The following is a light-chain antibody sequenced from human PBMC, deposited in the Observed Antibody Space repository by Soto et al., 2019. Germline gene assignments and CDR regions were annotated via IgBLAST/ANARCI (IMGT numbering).Light chain of an antibody. CDR1: TGAVTSGYY. CDR2: STS. Sequence: QAVVTQEPSLTVSPGGTGTLTCASSTGAVTSGYYPNWFQQKPGQAPRALIYSTSNNHSWTPARFSGSLLGGKAALTLSGVQPEDEAEYYCLLYYGGALVFGGGTKLTVL. J-gene: IGLJ3*02. CDR3: LLYYGGALV. V-gene: IGLV7-43*01.